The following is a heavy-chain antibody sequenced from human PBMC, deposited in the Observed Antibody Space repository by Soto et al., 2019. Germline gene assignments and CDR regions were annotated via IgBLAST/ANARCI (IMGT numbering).Heavy chain of an antibody. J-gene: IGHJ4*02. Sequence: ASVKVSCKASGYTFTSYGISWVRQAPGQGLEWMGWISAYNGNTNYAQKLQGRVTMTTDTSTSTAYMELRSLRSDDTAVYYCAREDCISTSCYVGAYWGQGTLVTVSS. CDR2: ISAYNGNT. CDR1: GYTFTSYG. V-gene: IGHV1-18*01. D-gene: IGHD2-2*01. CDR3: AREDCISTSCYVGAY.